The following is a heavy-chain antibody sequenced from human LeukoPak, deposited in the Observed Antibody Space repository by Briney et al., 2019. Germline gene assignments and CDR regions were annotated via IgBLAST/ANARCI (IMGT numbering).Heavy chain of an antibody. D-gene: IGHD5-12*01. CDR1: GGSISSYY. CDR2: IYYSGST. Sequence: SETLSLTCTVSGGSISSYYWSWIRQPPGKGLEWIGYIYYSGSTTYNPSLKSRVTISVDTSKNQFSLKLSSVTAADTAVYYCRWGSGSQSGFDYWGQGTLVTVSS. V-gene: IGHV4-59*03. CDR3: RWGSGSQSGFDY. J-gene: IGHJ4*02.